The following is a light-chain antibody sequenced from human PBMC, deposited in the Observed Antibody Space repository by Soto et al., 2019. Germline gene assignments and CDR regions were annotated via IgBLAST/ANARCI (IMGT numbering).Light chain of an antibody. Sequence: QSVLTQPASVSGSPGQSITISCTGTSSDVGGYNYVSWYQQHPGKAPKLMIFDVGDRPSGVSNRFSGSKSGNTASLTISGLQAEDEGDYYCTSYIASSTLVVFGGGTKLTVL. CDR2: DVG. J-gene: IGLJ2*01. V-gene: IGLV2-14*01. CDR1: SSDVGGYNY. CDR3: TSYIASSTLVV.